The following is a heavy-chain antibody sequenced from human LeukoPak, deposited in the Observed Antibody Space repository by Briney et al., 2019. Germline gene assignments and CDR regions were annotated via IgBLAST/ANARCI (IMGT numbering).Heavy chain of an antibody. CDR1: GFTFSSYA. CDR3: AKDTDYYDSSGYY. Sequence: GGSLRLSCAASGFTFSSYALSWVRQAPGKGLEWVSAISGSGGSTYYADSVKGRFTISRDNSKNTLYLQMNSLRAEDTAVYYCAKDTDYYDSSGYYWGQGTLVTVSS. CDR2: ISGSGGST. V-gene: IGHV3-23*01. D-gene: IGHD3-22*01. J-gene: IGHJ4*02.